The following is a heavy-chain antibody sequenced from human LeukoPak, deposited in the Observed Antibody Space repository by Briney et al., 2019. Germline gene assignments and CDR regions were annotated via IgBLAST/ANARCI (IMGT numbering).Heavy chain of an antibody. V-gene: IGHV1-2*02. D-gene: IGHD6-6*01. CDR1: GYTFTGYY. Sequence: AASVKVSCKASGYTFTGYYMHWVRQAPGQGLEWMGWTNPNSGGTNYAQKFQGRVTMTRDTSISTAYMELSRLRSDDTAVYYCARAGSSPDNWFDPWGQGTLVTVSS. CDR2: TNPNSGGT. CDR3: ARAGSSPDNWFDP. J-gene: IGHJ5*02.